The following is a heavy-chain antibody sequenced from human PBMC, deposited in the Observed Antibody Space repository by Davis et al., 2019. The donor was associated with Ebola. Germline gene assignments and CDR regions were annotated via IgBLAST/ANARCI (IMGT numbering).Heavy chain of an antibody. CDR3: VKYPHLLYGSGSS. CDR1: GFTFSSYA. D-gene: IGHD3-10*01. CDR2: ISSNGGST. Sequence: PGGSLRLSCSASGFTFSSYAMHWVRQAPGKGLEYVSAISSNGGSTYYADSVKGRFTISRDNSKNTLYLQMSSLRAEDTAVYYCVKYPHLLYGSGSSWGQGTLVTVSS. J-gene: IGHJ5*02. V-gene: IGHV3-64D*06.